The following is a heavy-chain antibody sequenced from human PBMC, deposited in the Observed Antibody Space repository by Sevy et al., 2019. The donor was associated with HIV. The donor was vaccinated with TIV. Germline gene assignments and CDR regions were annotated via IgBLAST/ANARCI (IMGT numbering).Heavy chain of an antibody. V-gene: IGHV3-13*01. CDR1: GFXFSSYD. CDR3: ARGLLRAFDX. Sequence: GGSLRLSCAASGFXFSSYDMXWVRQATXKGLEWVXXIGXAXDTYYPGSVKGRFTISRENAKNSLYLQMNSLRAGDTAVYYCARGLLRAFDXWGQGTMVTVSS. CDR2: IGXAXDT. J-gene: IGHJ3*02.